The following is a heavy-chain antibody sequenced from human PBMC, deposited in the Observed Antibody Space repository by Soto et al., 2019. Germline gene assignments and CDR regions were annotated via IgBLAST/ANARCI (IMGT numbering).Heavy chain of an antibody. D-gene: IGHD4-17*01. CDR3: ARIPSTVVTSSYYYGMDV. J-gene: IGHJ6*02. CDR1: GYSFTSYW. Sequence: PGESLKISCKGSGYSFTSYWIGWVRQMPGKGLEWMGIIYPGDSDTRYSPSFQGQVTISADKSISTAYLQWSSLKASDTAMYYCARIPSTVVTSSYYYGMDVWGQGTTVTVSS. CDR2: IYPGDSDT. V-gene: IGHV5-51*01.